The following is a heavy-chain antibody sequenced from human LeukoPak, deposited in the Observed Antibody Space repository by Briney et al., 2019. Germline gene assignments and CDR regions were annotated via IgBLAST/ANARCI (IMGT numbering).Heavy chain of an antibody. CDR3: AREERQLYYFDY. CDR2: IYHSGST. CDR1: GGSISSGGYY. D-gene: IGHD6-13*01. V-gene: IGHV4-30-2*01. J-gene: IGHJ4*02. Sequence: PSQTLSLTCTVSGGSISSGGYYWSWIRQPPGKGLEWIGYIYHSGSTYYNPSLKSRVTISVDRSKNQFSLKLSSVTAADTAVYYCAREERQLYYFDYWGQGTLVTVSS.